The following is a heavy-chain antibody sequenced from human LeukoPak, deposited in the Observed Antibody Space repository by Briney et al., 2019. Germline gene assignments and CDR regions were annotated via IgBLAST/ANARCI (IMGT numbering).Heavy chain of an antibody. V-gene: IGHV3-48*01. J-gene: IGHJ4*02. CDR3: ARYLGLDY. CDR1: GFTFSSYS. CDR2: ISSSSSI. Sequence: PGGSLRLSCAASGFTFSSYSMNWVRQAPGKGLERVSYISSSSSIYYADSVKGRLTISRDNAKNSLYLQMNSLRAEDTAVYYCARYLGLDYWGQGTLDTVSS. D-gene: IGHD1-26*01.